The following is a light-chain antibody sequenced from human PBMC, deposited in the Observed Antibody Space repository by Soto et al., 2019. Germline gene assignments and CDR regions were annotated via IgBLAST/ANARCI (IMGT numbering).Light chain of an antibody. Sequence: QSVLTQPRSVCGSPGQTVTISCTGTNSDVGTYNYVSWYQQHPGKAPKLIIYDVTKRPSGVPDRFSGSKSGNTASLIISGLQAADEAEYYCCCCSYAGSSSFRVLFGGGTQLTV. CDR2: DVT. CDR3: CSYAGSSSFRVL. J-gene: IGLJ2*01. V-gene: IGLV2-11*01. CDR1: NSDVGTYNY.